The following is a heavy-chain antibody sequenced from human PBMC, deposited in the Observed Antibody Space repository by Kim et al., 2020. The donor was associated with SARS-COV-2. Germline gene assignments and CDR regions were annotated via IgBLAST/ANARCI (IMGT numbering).Heavy chain of an antibody. CDR2: ISAYNGNT. J-gene: IGHJ6*02. D-gene: IGHD4-4*01. CDR1: GYTFTSYG. V-gene: IGHV1-18*04. Sequence: ASVKVSCKASGYTFTSYGISWVRQAPGQGLEWMGWISAYNGNTNYAQKLQGRVTMTTDTSTSTAYMELRSLRSDDTAVYYCASTLTTVNYYYYYGMDVWGQGTTVTVSS. CDR3: ASTLTTVNYYYYYGMDV.